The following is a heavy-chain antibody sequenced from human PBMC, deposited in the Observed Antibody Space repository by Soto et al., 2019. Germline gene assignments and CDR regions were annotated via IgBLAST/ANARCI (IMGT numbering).Heavy chain of an antibody. V-gene: IGHV3-30*18. CDR1: GFTFSSYG. J-gene: IGHJ6*02. CDR2: ISYDGSNK. Sequence: QVQLVESGGGVVQPGRSLRLSCAASGFTFSSYGMHWVRQAPGKGLEWVAVISYDGSNKYYADSVKGRFTISRDNSKNTLYLQMNRLRAEETAVYYCAKDGITGTTLYYYGMDVWGQGTTVTVSS. CDR3: AKDGITGTTLYYYGMDV. D-gene: IGHD1-7*01.